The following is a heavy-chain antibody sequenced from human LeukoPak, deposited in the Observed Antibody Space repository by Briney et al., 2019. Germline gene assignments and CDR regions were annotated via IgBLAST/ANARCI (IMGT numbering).Heavy chain of an antibody. CDR2: IYHSGST. CDR3: ARVTYYYDSSGYSDYFDY. Sequence: SETLSLTCAVYGGSFSGYSWSWIRQPPGKGLEWIGYIYHSGSTYYNPSLKSRVTISVDRSKNQFSLKLSSVTAADTAVYYCARVTYYYDSSGYSDYFDYWGQGTLVTVSS. V-gene: IGHV4-30-2*01. J-gene: IGHJ4*02. CDR1: GGSFSGYS. D-gene: IGHD3-22*01.